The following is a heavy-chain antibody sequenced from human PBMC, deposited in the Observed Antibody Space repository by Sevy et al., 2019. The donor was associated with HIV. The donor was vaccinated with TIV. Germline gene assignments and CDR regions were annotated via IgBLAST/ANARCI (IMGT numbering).Heavy chain of an antibody. CDR3: AKTHSGSYWYYYGMDV. D-gene: IGHD1-26*01. V-gene: IGHV3-30*18. J-gene: IGHJ6*02. Sequence: GGSLRLSCAASGFTFSIYGMHGVRQAPGKGLEWVAVISSDGSNKYYADSVKGRFTISRDNSKNTLYLQMNSLRAEDMAVYYCAKTHSGSYWYYYGMDVWGQGTTVTVSS. CDR1: GFTFSIYG. CDR2: ISSDGSNK.